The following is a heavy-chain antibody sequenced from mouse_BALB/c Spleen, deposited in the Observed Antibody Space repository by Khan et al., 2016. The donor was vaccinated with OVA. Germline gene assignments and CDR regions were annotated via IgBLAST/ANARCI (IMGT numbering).Heavy chain of an antibody. Sequence: QVQLKDSGPGLVAPSQSLSITCTISGFSLTNYGVHWVRQPPGKGLEWLVVIWTDGSTTYNSALRSRLTISKDNSKSQVFLKMNRLQTDDTAMYFCARQPYYHYNIMDYWGQGTSVTVSS. CDR3: ARQPYYHYNIMDY. J-gene: IGHJ4*01. V-gene: IGHV2-6-1*01. CDR1: GFSLTNYG. D-gene: IGHD2-10*01. CDR2: IWTDGST.